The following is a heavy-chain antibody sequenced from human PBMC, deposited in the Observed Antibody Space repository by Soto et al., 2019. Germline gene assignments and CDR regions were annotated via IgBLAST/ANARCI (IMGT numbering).Heavy chain of an antibody. CDR3: ASVRGGYYYAMDV. Sequence: QVQLQESGPGLVKPSGTLSLTCAVSGGSIRSSNWWSWVRQPPGKGLEWIWEIYHSGSTNYNPSLKSRVTISVDTSKTQFSLKLSSVTAAETAVYYWASVRGGYYYAMDVWGQGTTVTVSS. CDR1: GGSIRSSNW. V-gene: IGHV4-4*02. CDR2: IYHSGST. D-gene: IGHD3-10*02. J-gene: IGHJ6*02.